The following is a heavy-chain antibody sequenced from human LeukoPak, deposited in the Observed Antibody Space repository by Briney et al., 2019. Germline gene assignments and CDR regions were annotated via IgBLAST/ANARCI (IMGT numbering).Heavy chain of an antibody. CDR1: GYTFTSYG. CDR2: ISAYNGNT. V-gene: IGHV1-18*01. CDR3: ASLQQWGKDDAFDI. Sequence: ASVKVSCKASGYTFTSYGISWVRQAPGQGLEWMGWISAYNGNTNYAQKLQGRVTMTTDTSTSTAYMELSRLRSDDTAVYYCASLQQWGKDDAFDIWGQGTMVTVSS. J-gene: IGHJ3*02. D-gene: IGHD6-19*01.